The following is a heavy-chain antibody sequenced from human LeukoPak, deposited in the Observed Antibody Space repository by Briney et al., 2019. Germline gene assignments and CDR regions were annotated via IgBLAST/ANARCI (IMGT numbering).Heavy chain of an antibody. V-gene: IGHV1-2*02. J-gene: IGHJ4*02. CDR1: GYTFTGYY. Sequence: WASVKVSCKASGYTFTGYYMHWVRQAPGQGLEWMGWINPNSGGTNYAQKFQGRVTMTRDTSISTVYMELSRLRSDDTAVYYCARGSNIAARGDPFEYWGQGTLVTVSS. CDR2: INPNSGGT. D-gene: IGHD6-6*01. CDR3: ARGSNIAARGDPFEY.